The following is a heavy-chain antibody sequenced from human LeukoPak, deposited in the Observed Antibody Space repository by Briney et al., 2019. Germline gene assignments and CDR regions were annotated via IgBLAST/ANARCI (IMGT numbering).Heavy chain of an antibody. Sequence: PGGSLRVSCVALGFTFVNYAMSWVRQAPGKGLEWVSVIRSGGGTKYSADSVKGRFTVSRADPRNPLNLQMEIRRAEARAVYFSATEGSQTSNWYRSTYYYYWGRGTLVTVSS. D-gene: IGHD1-26*01. V-gene: IGHV3-23*01. CDR2: IRSGGGTK. CDR3: ATEGSQTSNWYRSTYYYY. J-gene: IGHJ4*02. CDR1: GFTFVNYA.